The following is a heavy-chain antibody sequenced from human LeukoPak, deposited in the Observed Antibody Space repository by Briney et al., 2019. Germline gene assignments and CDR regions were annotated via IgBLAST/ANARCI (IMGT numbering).Heavy chain of an antibody. D-gene: IGHD6-19*01. J-gene: IGHJ4*02. CDR3: AISRHAVAGYYFDY. V-gene: IGHV1-18*01. Sequence: ASVNVSCNVSGYTFNSHGISWERQAPGQGLESMGCISAYNGNTNYVHKLHGRVTMTTDPSTRTAYMELRSLRSDDTAVYYCAISRHAVAGYYFDYWGQGTLVTVSS. CDR2: ISAYNGNT. CDR1: GYTFNSHG.